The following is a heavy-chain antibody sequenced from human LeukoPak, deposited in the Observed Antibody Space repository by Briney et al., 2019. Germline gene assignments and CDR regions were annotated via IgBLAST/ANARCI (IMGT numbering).Heavy chain of an antibody. CDR3: ARDPLRYLRVGHYDY. V-gene: IGHV3-21*01. D-gene: IGHD3-9*01. CDR1: GFTFSTSA. J-gene: IGHJ4*02. CDR2: IDYDSSHI. Sequence: GGSLRLSCAASGFTFSTSAMNWVRQVPGKGLEWVSSIDYDSSHIYYAASLRGRFTISRDNARNSVYLQMNSLRVEDTAVYYCARDPLRYLRVGHYDYWGQGTLVAVSS.